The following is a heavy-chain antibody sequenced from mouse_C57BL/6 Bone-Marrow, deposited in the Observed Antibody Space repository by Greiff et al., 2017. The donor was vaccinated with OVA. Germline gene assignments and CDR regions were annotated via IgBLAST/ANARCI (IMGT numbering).Heavy chain of an antibody. CDR1: GFAFSSYG. CDR2: ISSGGSYT. CDR3: ARRPYAMDY. Sequence: EVQRVESGGDLVKPGGSLKLSCAASGFAFSSYGMSWVRQTPDKRLEWVATISSGGSYTYYPDSVKGRFTISGDNAKNTLYLQMSSLKSEDTAKYYCARRPYAMDYRGQGTSVTVSS. J-gene: IGHJ4*01. V-gene: IGHV5-6*01.